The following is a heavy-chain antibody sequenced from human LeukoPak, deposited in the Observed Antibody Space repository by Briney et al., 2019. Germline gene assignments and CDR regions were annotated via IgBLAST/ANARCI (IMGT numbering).Heavy chain of an antibody. CDR2: IYTSGST. J-gene: IGHJ4*02. V-gene: IGHV4-4*07. CDR3: ARDTPIKGYYAYYFDY. Sequence: PSETLSLTCTVSGGSISSYYWSWIRQPAGKGLEWIGRIYTSGSTNYNPSLKSRVTMSVDTSKNQFSLKLSSVTAADTAVYYCARDTPIKGYYAYYFDYWGQGTLVTVSS. D-gene: IGHD3-22*01. CDR1: GGSISSYY.